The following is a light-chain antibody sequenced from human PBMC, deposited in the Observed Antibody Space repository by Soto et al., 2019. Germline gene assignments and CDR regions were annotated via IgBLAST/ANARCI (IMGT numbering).Light chain of an antibody. V-gene: IGKV1-5*03. Sequence: DIQMTQSPSTLSASVGDRVTITCRASQSISSWLAWCQQKPGKAPKVLIYRASNLESGVPSRFSGSGSGTEFTLTISSLQPDDFATYYCQQYNSYSGTFGQGTKVDIK. J-gene: IGKJ1*01. CDR3: QQYNSYSGT. CDR1: QSISSW. CDR2: RAS.